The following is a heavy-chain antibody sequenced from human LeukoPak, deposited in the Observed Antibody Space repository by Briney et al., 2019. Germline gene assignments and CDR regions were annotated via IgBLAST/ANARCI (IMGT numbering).Heavy chain of an antibody. CDR1: GFTFSSYA. V-gene: IGHV3-23*01. Sequence: PGGSLRLSCAASGFTFSSYAMSWVRQAPGKGLEWVSAVSGSGGSTYYADSVKGRFTISRDNSKNTLYLQMNSLRAEDTAVYYCARDLDIEGGFDYWGQGTLVTVSS. CDR2: VSGSGGST. D-gene: IGHD5-12*01. J-gene: IGHJ4*02. CDR3: ARDLDIEGGFDY.